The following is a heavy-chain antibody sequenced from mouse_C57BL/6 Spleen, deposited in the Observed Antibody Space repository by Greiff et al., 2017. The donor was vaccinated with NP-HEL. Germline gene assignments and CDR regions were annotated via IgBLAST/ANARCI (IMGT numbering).Heavy chain of an antibody. V-gene: IGHV1-82*01. J-gene: IGHJ1*03. Sequence: QVQLQQSGPELVKPGASVKISCKASGYAFSGSWMNWVKQRPGKGLEWIGRIYPGDGDTNYNGKFKGKATLTADKSSSTAYMQLSSLTSEDSAVYFCARRGNWDGYFDVWGTGTTVTVSS. CDR2: IYPGDGDT. CDR1: GYAFSGSW. D-gene: IGHD4-1*01. CDR3: ARRGNWDGYFDV.